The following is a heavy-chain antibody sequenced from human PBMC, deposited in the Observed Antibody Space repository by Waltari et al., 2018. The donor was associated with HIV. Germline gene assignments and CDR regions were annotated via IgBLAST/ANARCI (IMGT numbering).Heavy chain of an antibody. CDR3: AKDQTTSLYSDTSGHDGFDI. J-gene: IGHJ3*02. CDR1: GFNFDDYA. V-gene: IGHV3-9*01. D-gene: IGHD3-22*01. CDR2: ISWNSGSI. Sequence: EVRLVESGGGLVQPGRSVRLSCVASGFNFDDYAMHWVRQVPGQGLEWVSGISWNSGSIGYADSVKGRFTISRENAKMSLYLQMNGLRTEDTALYYCAKDQTTSLYSDTSGHDGFDIWGQGTMVTVSS.